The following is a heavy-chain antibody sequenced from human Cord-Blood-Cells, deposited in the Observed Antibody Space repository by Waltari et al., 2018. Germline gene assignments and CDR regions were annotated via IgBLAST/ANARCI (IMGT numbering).Heavy chain of an antibody. D-gene: IGHD1-26*01. CDR3: AKARYSGSYPYYYYYMDV. CDR1: GFTFSSYA. V-gene: IGHV3-23*01. Sequence: EVQLLESGGGLVQPGGSLRLSCAASGFTFSSYAMSWVRQAPGKGLEWVSAISGSGGRTYYADSVKGRFTISRDNSKNTLYLQMNSLRAEDTAVYYCAKARYSGSYPYYYYYMDVWGKGTTVTVSS. CDR2: ISGSGGRT. J-gene: IGHJ6*03.